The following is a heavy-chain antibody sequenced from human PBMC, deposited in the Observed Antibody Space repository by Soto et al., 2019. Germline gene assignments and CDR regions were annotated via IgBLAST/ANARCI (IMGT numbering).Heavy chain of an antibody. V-gene: IGHV3-66*01. Sequence: EVQLVESGGGLVQPGGSLRLSCAASGFTVSSNYMRWVRQAPGKGLEWVSVIYSGGSTYYADSVKGRFTISRDNSKNTLYLQMNSLRAEDTAVYYCARDRVYGDYYYYMNVWGKGTTVTVSS. J-gene: IGHJ6*03. CDR2: IYSGGST. CDR3: ARDRVYGDYYYYMNV. D-gene: IGHD4-17*01. CDR1: GFTVSSNY.